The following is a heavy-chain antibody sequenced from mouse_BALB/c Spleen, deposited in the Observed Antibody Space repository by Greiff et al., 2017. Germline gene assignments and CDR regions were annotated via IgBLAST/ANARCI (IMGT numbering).Heavy chain of an antibody. D-gene: IGHD2-1*01. CDR3: ASYGNYEAY. CDR2: IDPENGNT. V-gene: IGHV14-1*02. J-gene: IGHJ3*01. CDR1: GFNIKDYY. Sequence: VHVKQSGAELVRPGALVKLSCKASGFNIKDYYMHWVKQRPEQGLEWIGWIDPENGNTIYDPKFQGKASITADTSSNTAYLQLSSLTSEDTAVYYCASYGNYEAYWGQGTLVTVSA.